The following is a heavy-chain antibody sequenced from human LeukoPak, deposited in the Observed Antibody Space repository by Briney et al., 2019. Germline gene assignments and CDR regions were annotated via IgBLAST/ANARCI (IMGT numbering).Heavy chain of an antibody. V-gene: IGHV3-21*01. D-gene: IGHD1-1*01. CDR3: ARCTTGRTFGSLREIKRSREIDY. J-gene: IGHJ4*02. Sequence: GGSLRLSCAASGFTFSSYSMNWVRQAPWKGLEWVSSISSSSSYIYYADSVKGRFTISRDNAKNSLYLQMNSLRVEDTAVYYCARCTTGRTFGSLREIKRSREIDYWGQGTLVTVSS. CDR1: GFTFSSYS. CDR2: ISSSSSYI.